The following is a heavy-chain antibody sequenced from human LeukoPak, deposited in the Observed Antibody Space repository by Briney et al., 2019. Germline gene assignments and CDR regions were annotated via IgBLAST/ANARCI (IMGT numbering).Heavy chain of an antibody. J-gene: IGHJ4*02. V-gene: IGHV3-30*04. CDR1: GFTFSSYA. D-gene: IGHD3-9*01. Sequence: GGSLRLSCAASGFTFSSYAMHWVRQAPGKGLEWVAVISYDGSNKYYADSVKGRFTISRDNSKDTLYLQMNSLRAEDTAVYYCAREVRYFDWLTDYWGQGTLVTVSS. CDR3: AREVRYFDWLTDY. CDR2: ISYDGSNK.